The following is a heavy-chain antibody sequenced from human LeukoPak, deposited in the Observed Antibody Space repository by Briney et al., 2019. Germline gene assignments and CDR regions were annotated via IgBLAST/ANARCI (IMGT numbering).Heavy chain of an antibody. V-gene: IGHV4-59*02. J-gene: IGHJ4*02. Sequence: SETLSLTCVISGGSVSGYYWGWIRQPPGRGLEWIGYVYCSGSTNYNPSFKSRITISVDTSRNQFSLQLSSVTAADTAVYYCARIHRYCSGGACYVLDNWGQGTLVAVSS. CDR3: ARIHRYCSGGACYVLDN. D-gene: IGHD2-15*01. CDR2: VYCSGST. CDR1: GGSVSGYY.